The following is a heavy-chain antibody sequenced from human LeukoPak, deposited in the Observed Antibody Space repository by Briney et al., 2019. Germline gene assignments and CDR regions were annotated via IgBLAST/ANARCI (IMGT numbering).Heavy chain of an antibody. CDR1: GFSLTDHY. CDR3: ARADYYDSSDYYYGIFDL. D-gene: IGHD3-22*01. CDR2: SRNKADSYTT. V-gene: IGHV3-72*01. Sequence: PGGSLRLSCAASGFSLTDHYMDWVRQAPGKGLEWVGGSRNKADSYTTKYAASVQGRFTISRDDSKNSLSLQINSLKSEDTAVYYCARADYYDSSDYYYGIFDLWGQGTMVTVSS. J-gene: IGHJ3*01.